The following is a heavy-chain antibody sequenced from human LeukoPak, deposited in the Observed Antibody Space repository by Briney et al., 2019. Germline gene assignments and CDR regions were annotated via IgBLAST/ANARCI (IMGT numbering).Heavy chain of an antibody. J-gene: IGHJ4*02. CDR1: GYTFTSYG. Sequence: ASVKVSCKASGYTFTSYGISWVRQAPGQGLEWMGWISAYNGNTNYAQKLQGRVTMTTDTSTSTVYMELSSLRSDDTAVYYCARAVNTPIYYFEYWGQGALVTVSS. CDR2: ISAYNGNT. V-gene: IGHV1-18*01. D-gene: IGHD1/OR15-1a*01. CDR3: ARAVNTPIYYFEY.